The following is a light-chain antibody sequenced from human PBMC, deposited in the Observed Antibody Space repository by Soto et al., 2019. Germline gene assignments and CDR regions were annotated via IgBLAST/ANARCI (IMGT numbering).Light chain of an antibody. CDR1: TSNIGAGYD. Sequence: QSVLTQPPSVSGAPGQRVTIPCTGSTSNIGAGYDVHWYQQVPGTAPKLLIYANNNRPSGVPDRCSGSKSGTSATLAITGLQAEDETDYYCQSYDNSLSGWVFGGGTKLTVL. CDR3: QSYDNSLSGWV. V-gene: IGLV1-40*01. CDR2: ANN. J-gene: IGLJ3*02.